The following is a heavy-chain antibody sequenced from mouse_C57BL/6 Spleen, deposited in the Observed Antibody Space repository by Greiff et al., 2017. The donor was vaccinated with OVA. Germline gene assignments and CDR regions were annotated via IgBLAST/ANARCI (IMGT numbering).Heavy chain of an antibody. CDR3: ARRDDYDEGSWFAY. D-gene: IGHD2-4*01. J-gene: IGHJ3*01. CDR2: INPSRGYT. V-gene: IGHV1-4*01. CDR1: GYTFTSYT. Sequence: QVQLQQSGAELARPGASVKMSCKASGYTFTSYTMHWVKQRPGQGLEWIGYINPSRGYTKYNQKFKDKATLTADKSSSTAYMQLSRLTSEDSAVYYCARRDDYDEGSWFAYWGQGTLVTVSA.